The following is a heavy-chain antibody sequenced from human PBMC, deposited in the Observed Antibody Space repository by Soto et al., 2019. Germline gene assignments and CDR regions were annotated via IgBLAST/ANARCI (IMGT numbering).Heavy chain of an antibody. J-gene: IGHJ6*02. CDR1: GFTFSSYW. Sequence: PGGSLRLSCAASGFTFSSYWMHWVRQAPGKGLVWVSRINSDWSSTSYADSVKGRFTISRDNAKNTLYLQMSSLRAEDTAVYYCARGIRSYYGVDVWGQGTTVTVSS. CDR3: ARGIRSYYGVDV. D-gene: IGHD4-17*01. V-gene: IGHV3-74*01. CDR2: INSDWSST.